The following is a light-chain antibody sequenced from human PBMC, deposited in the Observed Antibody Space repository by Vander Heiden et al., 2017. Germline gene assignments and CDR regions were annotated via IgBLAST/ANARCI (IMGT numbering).Light chain of an antibody. CDR2: LGS. V-gene: IGKV2-28*01. J-gene: IGKJ1*01. Sequence: VLTQSPLFLPVTLGEPASISCRSSQSLLDSDGNNYLDWYQQKPGQSPKLLIYLGSTRASGVPERFTGSGSGTDFALKISRVEAEDVGIYYCMQPLQSPRTFGQGTKVEI. CDR1: QSLLDSDGNNY. CDR3: MQPLQSPRT.